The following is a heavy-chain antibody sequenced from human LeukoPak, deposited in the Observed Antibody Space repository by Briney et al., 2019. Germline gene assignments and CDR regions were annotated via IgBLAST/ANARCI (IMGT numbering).Heavy chain of an antibody. D-gene: IGHD6-13*01. J-gene: IGHJ4*02. CDR3: ARGGGSSRYYFDY. V-gene: IGHV4-39*07. Sequence: PSETLSLTCTVSGGSISSSSYYWGWIRQPPGKGLEWIGSIYYSGSTYYNPSLKSRVTISVDTSKNQFSLKLSSVTAADTAVYYCARGGGSSRYYFDYWGQGTLGTVSS. CDR1: GGSISSSSYY. CDR2: IYYSGST.